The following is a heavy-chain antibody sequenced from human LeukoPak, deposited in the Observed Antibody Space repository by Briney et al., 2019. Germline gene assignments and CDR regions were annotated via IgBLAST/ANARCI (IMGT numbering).Heavy chain of an antibody. V-gene: IGHV5-51*01. D-gene: IGHD1-26*01. J-gene: IGHJ4*02. CDR1: GYSFTTYW. Sequence: GESLKISCNGSGYSFTTYWIGWVRQMPGKGLEWMGMIYSGDSDTRYSPSSQGQVTISADKYIGTAYLQWSSLNASDTAMYCCARPGSYFDCWGEGTLVTVS. CDR3: ARPGSYFDC. CDR2: IYSGDSDT.